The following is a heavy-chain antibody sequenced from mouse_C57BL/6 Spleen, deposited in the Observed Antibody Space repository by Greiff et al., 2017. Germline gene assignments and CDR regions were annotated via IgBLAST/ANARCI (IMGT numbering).Heavy chain of an antibody. D-gene: IGHD4-1*01. Sequence: EVQLQQSGPELVKPGASVKISCKASGYTFTDYYMNWVKQSHGKSLEWIGDINPNNGGTSYNQKFKGKATLTVDKSSSTAYMELRSLTSEDSAVYYCARRGPHWDYFDYWGQGTTLTVSS. CDR3: ARRGPHWDYFDY. CDR2: INPNNGGT. V-gene: IGHV1-26*01. CDR1: GYTFTDYY. J-gene: IGHJ2*01.